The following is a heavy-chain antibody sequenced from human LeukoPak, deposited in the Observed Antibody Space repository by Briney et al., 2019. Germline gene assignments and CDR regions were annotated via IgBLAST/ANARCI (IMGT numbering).Heavy chain of an antibody. V-gene: IGHV5-51*01. Sequence: GESLKISCKGSGFIFTHYWIGWVRQAPGKGLEWMGIIYPDDSDTRYSPSFQGQVTISADKSINTAFLQWSSLKASDSAIYYCARLYYSASGYPDYWGQGTLVTVAS. CDR2: IYPDDSDT. CDR3: ARLYYSASGYPDY. D-gene: IGHD3-22*01. J-gene: IGHJ4*02. CDR1: GFIFTHYW.